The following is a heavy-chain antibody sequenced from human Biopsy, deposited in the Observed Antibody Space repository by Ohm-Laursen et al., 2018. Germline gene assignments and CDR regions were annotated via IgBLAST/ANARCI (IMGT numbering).Heavy chain of an antibody. CDR3: ARNTGWYGDLYYFDY. Sequence: ASVKVSCKSSGFSFTGYYMHWVRQAPGQGLEWMGMINPSGSTTSYPQIFQGRVTMTRDTSKSTVYMELSSLRSADTAVYFCARNTGWYGDLYYFDYWGQGTLVTVSS. V-gene: IGHV1-46*01. D-gene: IGHD6-19*01. J-gene: IGHJ4*02. CDR2: INPSGSTT. CDR1: GFSFTGYY.